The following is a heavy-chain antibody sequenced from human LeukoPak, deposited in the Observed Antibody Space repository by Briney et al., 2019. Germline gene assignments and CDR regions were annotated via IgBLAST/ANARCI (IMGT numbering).Heavy chain of an antibody. CDR2: INHSGST. J-gene: IGHJ5*02. Sequence: SETLSLTCAVYGGSFSGYYWSWIRQPPGKGLEWIGEINHSGSTNYNPSLKGRVTISVDTSKNQFSLKLSSVTAADTAVYYCARRIAAAAHNWFDPWGQGTLVTVSS. D-gene: IGHD6-13*01. V-gene: IGHV4-34*01. CDR1: GGSFSGYY. CDR3: ARRIAAAAHNWFDP.